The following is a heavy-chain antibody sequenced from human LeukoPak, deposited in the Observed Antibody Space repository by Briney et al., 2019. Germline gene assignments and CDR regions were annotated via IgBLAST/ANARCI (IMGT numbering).Heavy chain of an antibody. V-gene: IGHV3-21*01. D-gene: IGHD6-13*01. CDR2: ISSSSSYI. J-gene: IGHJ6*04. CDR1: GFTFSSYS. CDR3: ARGDYSSSFYYYYGMDV. Sequence: GGSLRLSCAASGFTFSSYSMNWVRQAPGKGLEWVSSISSSSSYIYYADSVKGRFTISRDNAKNSLYLQTNSLRAEDTAVYYCARGDYSSSFYYYYGMDVWGKGTTVTVSS.